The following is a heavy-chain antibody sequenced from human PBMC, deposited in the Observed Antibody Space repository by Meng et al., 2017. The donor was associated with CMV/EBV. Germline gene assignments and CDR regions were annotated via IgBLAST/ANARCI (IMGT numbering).Heavy chain of an antibody. Sequence: GQWGGSGGGVVQPGGSLRLPGAASGFTVSSNYMSWVRQAPGKGLEWVSVIYSGGSTYYADSVKGRFTISRDNSKNTLYLQMNSLRAEDTVVYYCARRGGADYWGQGTLVTVSS. J-gene: IGHJ4*02. CDR3: ARRGGADY. CDR2: IYSGGST. D-gene: IGHD3-10*01. CDR1: GFTVSSNY. V-gene: IGHV3-66*04.